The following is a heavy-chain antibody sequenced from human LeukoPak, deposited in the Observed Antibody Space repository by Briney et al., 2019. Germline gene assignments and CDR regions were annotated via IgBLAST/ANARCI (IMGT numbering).Heavy chain of an antibody. CDR2: IKGDGSVK. CDR3: ARDSGWFKADY. J-gene: IGHJ4*02. Sequence: GGSLKLSWAASGFTFSSYPMSWFRQAPGKGREWVAMIKGDGSVKLYLDSVKGRFTISRDNAGNSLYLQMNSLRAEDTAVYYCARDSGWFKADYWGQGTLVTVSS. V-gene: IGHV3-7*01. CDR1: GFTFSSYP. D-gene: IGHD6-19*01.